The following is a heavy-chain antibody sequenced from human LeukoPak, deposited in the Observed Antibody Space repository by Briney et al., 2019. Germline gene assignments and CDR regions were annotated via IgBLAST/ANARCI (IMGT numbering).Heavy chain of an antibody. CDR2: IYSGGTT. D-gene: IGHD5-24*01. Sequence: GGSLRLSCVASGFTFSTYATTWVRQAPGKGLEWVSVIYSGGTTYYADSVKGRFTISRDNSKNTLYLQMNTLRAEDTAMYYCTRLRDGYDSDYWGQGTLVTVSS. V-gene: IGHV3-53*01. CDR3: TRLRDGYDSDY. CDR1: GFTFSTYA. J-gene: IGHJ4*02.